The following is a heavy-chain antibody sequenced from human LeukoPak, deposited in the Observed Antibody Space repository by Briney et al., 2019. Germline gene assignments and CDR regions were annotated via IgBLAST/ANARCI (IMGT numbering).Heavy chain of an antibody. D-gene: IGHD2-2*01. CDR2: IYYSGST. CDR3: ARLCPLYYFDY. Sequence: PSETLSLTCIVSGGSISSSSYYWGWIRQPPGKGLEWIGNIYYSGSTYYNPSLKSRVTISVDTSKNQFSLRLSSVTAADTAVYYCARLCPLYYFDYWGQGTLVTVSS. V-gene: IGHV4-39*01. J-gene: IGHJ4*02. CDR1: GGSISSSSYY.